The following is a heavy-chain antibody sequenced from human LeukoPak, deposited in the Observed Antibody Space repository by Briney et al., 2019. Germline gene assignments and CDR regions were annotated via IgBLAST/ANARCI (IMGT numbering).Heavy chain of an antibody. CDR1: GGSISSYY. CDR2: IYYSGST. CDR3: ARVALRYCSGGSCWFDP. Sequence: ETLSLTCTVSGGSISSYYWSWIRQPPGKGLEWIGYIYYSGSTNYNPSLKSRVTISVDTSKNQFSLKLSSVTAADTAVYYCARVALRYCSGGSCWFDPWGQGTLVTVSS. D-gene: IGHD2-15*01. V-gene: IGHV4-59*01. J-gene: IGHJ5*02.